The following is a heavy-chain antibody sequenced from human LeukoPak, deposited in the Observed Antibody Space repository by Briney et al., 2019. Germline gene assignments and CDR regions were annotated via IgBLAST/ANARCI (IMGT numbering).Heavy chain of an antibody. V-gene: IGHV1-18*01. CDR3: ARTGYGSGSDDFDF. CDR2: ISPHNGNR. D-gene: IGHD3-10*01. Sequence: GASVKVSCKTSGYTFTRYGVSWVRQAPGQGLEWMGWISPHNGNRDYAQKFEDRVTMTTDTSTNTVYLELRSLRPDDTAMYYCARTGYGSGSDDFDFWGQGTLVTVSS. CDR1: GYTFTRYG. J-gene: IGHJ4*02.